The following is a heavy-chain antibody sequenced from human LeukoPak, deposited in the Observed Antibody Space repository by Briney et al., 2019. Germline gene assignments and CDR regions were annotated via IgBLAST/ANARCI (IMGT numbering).Heavy chain of an antibody. J-gene: IGHJ4*02. D-gene: IGHD5-12*01. Sequence: PGGSLRLSCAASGFTFSSYGMHWVRQAPGKGLEWVAVIWSDGSNKYYADSVKGRFTISRDNSKNTLYLQMNSLRAEDTAVYYCARWGSDTVATGPDYWGQGTLVTVSS. CDR1: GFTFSSYG. CDR2: IWSDGSNK. V-gene: IGHV3-33*01. CDR3: ARWGSDTVATGPDY.